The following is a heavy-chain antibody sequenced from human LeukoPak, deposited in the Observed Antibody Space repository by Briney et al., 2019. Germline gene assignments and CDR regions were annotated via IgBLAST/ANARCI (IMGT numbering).Heavy chain of an antibody. V-gene: IGHV3-11*04. CDR1: GFTFSDYY. CDR2: ISSSGNTI. Sequence: PGGSLRLSCAASGFTFSDYYMSWIRQAPGKGLEWVSYISSSGNTIYNADSVKRRFTISRDNAKNSLYPQKHSLRAEDTAVYYCASRWAPRDWEPDAFDIWGQGTMVTVSS. D-gene: IGHD1-14*01. J-gene: IGHJ3*02. CDR3: ASRWAPRDWEPDAFDI.